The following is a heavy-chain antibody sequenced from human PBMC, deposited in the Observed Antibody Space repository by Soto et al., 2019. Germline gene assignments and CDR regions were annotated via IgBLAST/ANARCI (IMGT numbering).Heavy chain of an antibody. CDR3: ARGGRDSGYDFIPHYYYYYMDV. CDR2: IYYSGST. D-gene: IGHD5-12*01. J-gene: IGHJ6*03. Sequence: QVQLQESGPGLVKPSQTLSLTCTVSGGSISSGGYYWSWIRQHPGKGLEWIGYIYYSGSTYYNPSLKSRVTISVDTSKNQFSLKLSSVTAADTAVYYCARGGRDSGYDFIPHYYYYYMDVWGNGTTVTVSS. V-gene: IGHV4-31*03. CDR1: GGSISSGGYY.